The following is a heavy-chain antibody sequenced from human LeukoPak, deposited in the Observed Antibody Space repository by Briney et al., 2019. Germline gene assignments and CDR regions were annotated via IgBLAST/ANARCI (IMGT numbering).Heavy chain of an antibody. Sequence: PSETLSLTCTVSGGSISSYYWSWIRQPPGKGLGWVGYIYYSGSTNYNPPLKSRVTISVDTSKNQFSLKLSSVTAADTAVYYCARYYYDSSGYPFDYWGQGTLVTVSS. CDR1: GGSISSYY. CDR3: ARYYYDSSGYPFDY. V-gene: IGHV4-59*01. J-gene: IGHJ4*02. CDR2: IYYSGST. D-gene: IGHD3-22*01.